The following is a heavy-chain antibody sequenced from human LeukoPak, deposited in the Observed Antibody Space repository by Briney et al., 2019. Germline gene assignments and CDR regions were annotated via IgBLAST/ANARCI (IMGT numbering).Heavy chain of an antibody. CDR3: ARVYGWGTNYYFNY. D-gene: IGHD3-16*01. J-gene: IGHJ4*02. CDR1: GYTFTGYY. V-gene: IGHV1-2*02. Sequence: ASVKVSCKASGYTFTGYYMHWVRQAPGQGLEWMGWINPNSGGTNYAQKFQGRVTMTRDTSISTAYMELSRLRSDDTAVYYCARVYGWGTNYYFNYWGQGTLVTVSS. CDR2: INPNSGGT.